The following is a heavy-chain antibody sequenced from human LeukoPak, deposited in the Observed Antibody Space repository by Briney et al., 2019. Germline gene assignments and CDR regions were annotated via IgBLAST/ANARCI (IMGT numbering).Heavy chain of an antibody. CDR1: GFTFSSYV. V-gene: IGHV3-11*03. CDR3: ARSRGAGPGAYFDY. J-gene: IGHJ4*02. Sequence: GGSLRLSCAASGFTFSSYVMSWVRQAPGKGLEWVSYISNSGSYTNYADSVKGRFTISRDNAKNSLYLQMNSLRAEDTAVYYCARSRGAGPGAYFDYWGQGTLITVSS. D-gene: IGHD6-19*01. CDR2: ISNSGSYT.